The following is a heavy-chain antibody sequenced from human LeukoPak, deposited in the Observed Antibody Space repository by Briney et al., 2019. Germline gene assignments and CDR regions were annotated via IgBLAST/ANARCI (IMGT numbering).Heavy chain of an antibody. J-gene: IGHJ4*02. CDR1: GYTLTELS. CDR2: FDPEDGEI. V-gene: IGHV1-24*01. Sequence: GASVKVSCKVSGYTLTELSMHWVRQAPGKGLEWMGGFDPEDGEIIYAQKFQGRVTMTEDTSTDTAYMELSSLRSEDTAVYYCATNILTGYPYFDYWGQGTLVTVSS. CDR3: ATNILTGYPYFDY. D-gene: IGHD3-9*01.